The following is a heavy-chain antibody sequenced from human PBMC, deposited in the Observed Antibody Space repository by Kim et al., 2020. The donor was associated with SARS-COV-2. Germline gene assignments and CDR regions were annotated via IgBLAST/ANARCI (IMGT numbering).Heavy chain of an antibody. J-gene: IGHJ5*02. CDR3: ARGSYDYVWGSYRSRLRPLHNWFDP. Sequence: ASVKVSCKASGYTFTSYGISWVRQAPGQGLEWMGWISAYNGNTNYAQKLQGRVTMTTDTSTSTAYMELRSLRSDDTAVYYCARGSYDYVWGSYRSRLRPLHNWFDPWGQGTLVTVSS. D-gene: IGHD3-16*02. V-gene: IGHV1-18*01. CDR2: ISAYNGNT. CDR1: GYTFTSYG.